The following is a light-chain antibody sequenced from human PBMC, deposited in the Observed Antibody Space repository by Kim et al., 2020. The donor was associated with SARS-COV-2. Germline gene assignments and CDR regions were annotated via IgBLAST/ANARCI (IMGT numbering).Light chain of an antibody. Sequence: ASVGDRVTITCRASQTIDTWLAWYQQKPGKAPNLLIYRASTLEGGVPSRFSGSGSGTEFTLTISSLQPDDFATYYCQHYIRFPYTFGQGTKLEIK. CDR2: RAS. CDR1: QTIDTW. CDR3: QHYIRFPYT. J-gene: IGKJ2*01. V-gene: IGKV1-5*03.